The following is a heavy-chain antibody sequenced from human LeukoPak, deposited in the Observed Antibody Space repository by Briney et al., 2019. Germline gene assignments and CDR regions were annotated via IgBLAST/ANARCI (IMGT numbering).Heavy chain of an antibody. CDR2: MNPNSGNT. J-gene: IGHJ4*02. D-gene: IGHD6-13*01. CDR1: GYTFTSYV. V-gene: IGHV1-8*01. CDR3: ARVPTGYSSSWYDYYFDY. Sequence: ASVKVSCKASGYTFTSYVINWVRQATGQGLEWMGWMNPNSGNTGYTQKFQGRVTMTRDTSTSTVYMELSSLRSEDTAVYYCARVPTGYSSSWYDYYFDYWGQGTLVTVSS.